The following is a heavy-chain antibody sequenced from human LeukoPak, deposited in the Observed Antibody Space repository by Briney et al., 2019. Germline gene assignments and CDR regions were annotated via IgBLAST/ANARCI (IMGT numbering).Heavy chain of an antibody. CDR2: IKQDGSEK. CDR3: AREGFGGDIVVVPAAIDAFDI. D-gene: IGHD2-2*01. CDR1: GFTFSSYW. Sequence: GGSLRLSCAASGFTFSSYWMSWVRQAPGKGLEWVANIKQDGSEKYYVDSVKGRFTISRDNAKNSLYLQMNSLRAEDTAVYYCAREGFGGDIVVVPAAIDAFDIWGQGTMVTVSS. V-gene: IGHV3-7*01. J-gene: IGHJ3*02.